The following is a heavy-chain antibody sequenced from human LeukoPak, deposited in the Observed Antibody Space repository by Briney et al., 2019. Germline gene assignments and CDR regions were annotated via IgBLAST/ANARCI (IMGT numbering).Heavy chain of an antibody. CDR1: GGSFSGYY. D-gene: IGHD3-22*01. CDR2: MNHSGST. CDR3: ASAYDSSGYYYGSFDP. V-gene: IGHV4-34*01. Sequence: SETLSLTCAVYGGSFSGYYWSWIRQPPGKGLEWIGEMNHSGSTNYNPSLKSRVTISVDTSKNQFSLKLSSVTAADTAVYYCASAYDSSGYYYGSFDPWGQGTLVTVSS. J-gene: IGHJ5*02.